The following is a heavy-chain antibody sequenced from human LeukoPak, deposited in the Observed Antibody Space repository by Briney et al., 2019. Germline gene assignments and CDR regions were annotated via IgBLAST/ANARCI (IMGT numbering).Heavy chain of an antibody. CDR3: AKGFQTYGELSFDV. CDR1: GFTFSSYA. D-gene: IGHD4-17*01. CDR2: ISAGGGST. V-gene: IGHV3-23*01. Sequence: GGSLRLSCAASGFTFSSYAMSWVRQAPGKGLEWVSGISAGGGSTYYADSVKGRFTISRDNFKNTLYLQMNSLRDEDTAVHYCAKGFQTYGELSFDVWGQGTLVAVSS. J-gene: IGHJ4*02.